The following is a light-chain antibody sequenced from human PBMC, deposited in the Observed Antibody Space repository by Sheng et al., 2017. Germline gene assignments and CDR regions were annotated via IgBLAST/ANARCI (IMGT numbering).Light chain of an antibody. CDR3: SSYTTSTTPWV. Sequence: QSALTQPASVSGSPGQSITISCTGTSSDVGGYNYVSWYQQHPGKGPKVIIYDVSHRPSGVSNRFSGSKSGNTASLTISGLQAEDEAYYHCSSYTTSTTPWVFGGGTKLSVL. J-gene: IGLJ3*02. CDR1: SSDVGGYNY. V-gene: IGLV2-14*03. CDR2: DVS.